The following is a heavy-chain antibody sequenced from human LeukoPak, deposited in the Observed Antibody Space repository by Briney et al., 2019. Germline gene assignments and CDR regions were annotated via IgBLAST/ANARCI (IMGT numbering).Heavy chain of an antibody. D-gene: IGHD1-26*01. CDR2: ISYDGSNK. V-gene: IGHV3-30-3*01. J-gene: IGHJ4*02. CDR1: GFTFSSYA. Sequence: GGSLRLSCAASGFTFSSYAMHWVRQAPGKGLEWVAVISYDGSNKYYADSVKGRFTISRDNSKNTLYLQMNSLRAEDTAVYYCAREGLVRGAFGYWGQGTLVTVSS. CDR3: AREGLVRGAFGY.